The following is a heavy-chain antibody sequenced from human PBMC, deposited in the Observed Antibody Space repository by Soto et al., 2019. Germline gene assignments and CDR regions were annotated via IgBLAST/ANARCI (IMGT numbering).Heavy chain of an antibody. Sequence: GESLKISCEGSGYTFSTSWLAWVRQMPGKGLEWMGIIYPDDSDTRYSPSFQGQVTFSADKSIRTAYLQWRSQKASDTAMYYCSRQRGRRLSPKGQYGMDVWGQGTPVTVSS. CDR3: SRQRGRRLSPKGQYGMDV. D-gene: IGHD2-15*01. V-gene: IGHV5-51*01. CDR2: IYPDDSDT. J-gene: IGHJ6*02. CDR1: GYTFSTSW.